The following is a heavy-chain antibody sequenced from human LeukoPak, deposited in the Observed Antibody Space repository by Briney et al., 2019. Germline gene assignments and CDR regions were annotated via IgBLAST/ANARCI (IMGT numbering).Heavy chain of an antibody. CDR2: ISAYNGNT. Sequence: GASVKVSCKASGGTFSSYAISWVRQAPGQGLEWMGWISAYNGNTNYAQKLQGRVTMTTDTSTSTAYMELRSLRSDDTAVYYCARAPEGSYYPLSYGNWGQGTLVTVSS. J-gene: IGHJ4*02. D-gene: IGHD5-18*01. CDR1: GGTFSSYA. CDR3: ARAPEGSYYPLSYGN. V-gene: IGHV1-18*01.